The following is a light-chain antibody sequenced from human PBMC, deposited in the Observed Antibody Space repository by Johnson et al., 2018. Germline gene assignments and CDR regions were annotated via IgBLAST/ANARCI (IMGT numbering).Light chain of an antibody. CDR1: SSNIGNNY. V-gene: IGLV1-51*02. J-gene: IGLJ1*01. CDR2: ENN. CDR3: GTWDSSLSAGNV. Sequence: QSVLTQPPSVSAAPGQKVTISCSGSSSNIGNNYVSWYQQLPGTAPKLLIYENNKRPSGIPDRFSGPKSGTSATLATTGLQTGDEADYYCGTWDSSLSAGNVFGTGTKVTVL.